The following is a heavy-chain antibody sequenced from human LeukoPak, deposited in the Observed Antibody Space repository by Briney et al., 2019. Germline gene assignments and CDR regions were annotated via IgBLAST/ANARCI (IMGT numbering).Heavy chain of an antibody. CDR2: MNPDGSGN. CDR1: GFSIKNSW. CDR3: GRDPAWGAIDY. Sequence: PGGSLRLSCVGSGFSIKNSWMTWVRQAPGKGLEWVANMNPDGSGNYYVDSVNGRFTVSRDNAKNSVYLQMNGQRAEDKAVYYCGRDPAWGAIDYWGQGTLVTVSS. J-gene: IGHJ4*02. D-gene: IGHD7-27*01. V-gene: IGHV3-7*01.